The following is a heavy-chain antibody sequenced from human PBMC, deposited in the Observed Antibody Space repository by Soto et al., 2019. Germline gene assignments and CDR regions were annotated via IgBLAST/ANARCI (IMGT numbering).Heavy chain of an antibody. D-gene: IGHD6-13*01. V-gene: IGHV1-8*01. CDR1: GYTFTSYD. CDR2: MNPNSGNT. J-gene: IGHJ4*02. CDR3: ARAAAAGSIRFDY. Sequence: AASVKVSCKASGYTFTSYDINWVRQATGQGLEWMGWMNPNSGNTGYAQKFQGRVTMTRNTSISTAYMELGSLRAEDTAVYYCARAAAAGSIRFDYWGQGTLVTVSS.